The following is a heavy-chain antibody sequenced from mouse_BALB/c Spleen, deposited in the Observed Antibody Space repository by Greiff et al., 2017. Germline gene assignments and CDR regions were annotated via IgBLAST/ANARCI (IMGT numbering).Heavy chain of an antibody. CDR2: ISSGSSTI. CDR1: GFTFSSFG. D-gene: IGHD2-12*01. V-gene: IGHV5-17*02. CDR3: ARADSYWYFDV. Sequence: EVKLVESGGGLVQPGGSRKLSCAASGFTFSSFGMHWVRQAPEKGLEWVAYISSGSSTIYYADTVKGRFTISRDNPKNTLFLQMTSLRSEDTAMYYCARADSYWYFDVWGAGTTVTVSS. J-gene: IGHJ1*01.